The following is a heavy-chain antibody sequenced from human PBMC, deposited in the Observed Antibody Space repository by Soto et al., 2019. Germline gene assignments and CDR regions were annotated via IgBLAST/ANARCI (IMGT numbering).Heavy chain of an antibody. D-gene: IGHD2-21*01. V-gene: IGHV3-48*02. CDR2: ISASGSVV. CDR1: GFRLSDYS. Sequence: QLVESGGGSVRRGGSLRLSCVVSGFRLSDYSMNWVRQAPGEGLQWVSYISASGSVVYDADSVKGRFTISRDNAKNSLHLQMNSLRDDDTAVYYCARVMAIRGVIGDLWGQGTRVTVSS. J-gene: IGHJ5*02. CDR3: ARVMAIRGVIGDL.